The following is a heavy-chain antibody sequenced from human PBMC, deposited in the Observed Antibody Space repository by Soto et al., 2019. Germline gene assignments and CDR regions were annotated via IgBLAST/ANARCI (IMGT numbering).Heavy chain of an antibody. D-gene: IGHD2-21*02. J-gene: IGHJ3*01. CDR1: GFTFGNYG. CDR2: ISGGGGST. V-gene: IGHV3-23*01. CDR3: AKGFIVVVTVLRPDDAFDV. Sequence: EVQLLESGGGLVQPGGSLRLSCAASGFTFGNYGMNWVRQAPGKGLEWVSGISGGGGSTYYADSVKGRFTISRDPSKNTVFLEMNSLRAEDTAVYCCAKGFIVVVTVLRPDDAFDVWGQGTLVTVSS.